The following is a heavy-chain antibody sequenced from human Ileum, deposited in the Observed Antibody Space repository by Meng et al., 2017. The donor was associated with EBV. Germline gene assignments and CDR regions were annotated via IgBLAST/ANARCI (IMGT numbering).Heavy chain of an antibody. Sequence: QVHLVRSGFALEQPGASVNVSCQPSRSPFTNCAMEWVRQAPGQGLEWMGWINTNTGNPTYAQGFTGRFVLSLDTSVSTAYLQISSLKAEDTAVYYCAVFYGDFGNPSDSWGRGTLVTVSS. CDR3: AVFYGDFGNPSDS. CDR2: INTNTGNP. J-gene: IGHJ4*02. V-gene: IGHV7-4-1*02. CDR1: RSPFTNCA. D-gene: IGHD4-17*01.